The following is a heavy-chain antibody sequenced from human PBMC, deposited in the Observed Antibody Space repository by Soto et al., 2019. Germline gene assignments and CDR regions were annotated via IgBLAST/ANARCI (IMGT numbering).Heavy chain of an antibody. D-gene: IGHD3-9*01. V-gene: IGHV4-31*03. CDR1: GGSISSVGHY. J-gene: IGHJ4*02. Sequence: PSETLSLTCTVSGGSISSVGHYWTWIRQPPGKGLEWIGSIYHTGSTYYSPSLRSRLTISVDTSKSQFSLRLNSVTAADTAVYYCARATGTLRSRNCDYWGQGTLVP. CDR3: ARATGTLRSRNCDY. CDR2: IYHTGST.